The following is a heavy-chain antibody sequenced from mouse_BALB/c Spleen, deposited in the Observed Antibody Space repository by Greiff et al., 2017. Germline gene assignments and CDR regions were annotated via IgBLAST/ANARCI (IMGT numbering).Heavy chain of an antibody. CDR1: GFTFSSYT. J-gene: IGHJ4*01. D-gene: IGHD1-1*01. CDR2: ISNGGGST. Sequence: EVHLVESGGGLVQPGGSLKLSCAASGFTFSSYTMSWVRQTPEKRLEWVAYISNGGGSTYYPDTVKGRFTISRDNAKNTLYLQMSSLKSEDTAMYYCARDITTVVATRGAMDYWGQGTSVTVSS. CDR3: ARDITTVVATRGAMDY. V-gene: IGHV5-12-2*01.